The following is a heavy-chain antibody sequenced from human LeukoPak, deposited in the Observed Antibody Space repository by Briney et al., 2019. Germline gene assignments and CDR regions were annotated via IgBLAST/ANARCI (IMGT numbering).Heavy chain of an antibody. V-gene: IGHV1-69*01. CDR2: LIPLFGRA. Sequence: GSSVKVSCKGSVGTFLNYAMSWVRQAPGQGLEWMGGLIPLFGRAEYAQRFQGRVTITADEPTSTAYMELSILRSEDTAVYYCARPKQHRDHYSAYGGQGTLVTVSA. J-gene: IGHJ4*02. CDR3: ARPKQHRDHYSAY. CDR1: VGTFLNYA. D-gene: IGHD2-21*02.